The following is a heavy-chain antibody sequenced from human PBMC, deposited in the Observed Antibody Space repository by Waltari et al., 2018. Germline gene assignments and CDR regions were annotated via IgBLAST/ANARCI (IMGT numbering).Heavy chain of an antibody. CDR2: IHRSGRS. V-gene: IGHV4-4*02. CDR1: W. J-gene: IGHJ1*01. CDR3: ARDRGIGLYLDS. Sequence: WCIWVRQSPDKWLEWIGQIHRSGRSNYNPSLESRVTISIDTSKIQFSLKLTSTTATDTAVYYCARDRGIGLYLDSWGQGTLVTVSP. D-gene: IGHD1-26*01.